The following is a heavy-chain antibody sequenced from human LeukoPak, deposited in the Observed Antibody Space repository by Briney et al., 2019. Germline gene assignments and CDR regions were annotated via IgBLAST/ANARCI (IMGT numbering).Heavy chain of an antibody. D-gene: IGHD1-26*01. J-gene: IGHJ4*02. CDR1: GFTFSIYS. Sequence: GGSLRLSCAASGFTFSIYSMNWVRQAPGKGLEWASSISSSSSYIHYTDSVKGRFTISRDNAKNSLYLQVSSLTAEDTALYYCARDSAELDYWGQGTLVTVSS. V-gene: IGHV3-21*01. CDR3: ARDSAELDY. CDR2: ISSSSSYI.